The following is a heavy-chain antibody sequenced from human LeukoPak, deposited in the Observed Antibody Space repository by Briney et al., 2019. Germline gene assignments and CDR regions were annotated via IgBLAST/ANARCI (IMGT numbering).Heavy chain of an antibody. J-gene: IGHJ4*02. CDR2: IYYSGST. D-gene: IGHD4-23*01. CDR3: ARGGTGKDYGGNPVVLDY. Sequence: SETLSLTCTVSGGSISSSSYYWGWIRQPPGKGLEWIGSIYYSGSTSYNPSLKSRVTISIDTSKNQFSLKLSSVTAADTAVYYCARGGTGKDYGGNPVVLDYWGQGTLVTVSS. CDR1: GGSISSSSYY. V-gene: IGHV4-39*07.